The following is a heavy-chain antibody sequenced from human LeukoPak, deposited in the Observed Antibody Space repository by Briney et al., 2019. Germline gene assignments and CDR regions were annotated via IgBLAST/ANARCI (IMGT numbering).Heavy chain of an antibody. J-gene: IGHJ6*03. D-gene: IGHD6-13*01. CDR3: ARSSAIAAAGPLPQYYMDV. Sequence: EASVKVSCKASGHTFTSYYMHWVRQAPGQGLEWMGIINPSGGSTSYAQKFQGRVTMIRDTSTSTVYMELSSLRSEDTAVYYCARSSAIAAAGPLPQYYMDVWGKGTTVTVSS. V-gene: IGHV1-46*01. CDR2: INPSGGST. CDR1: GHTFTSYY.